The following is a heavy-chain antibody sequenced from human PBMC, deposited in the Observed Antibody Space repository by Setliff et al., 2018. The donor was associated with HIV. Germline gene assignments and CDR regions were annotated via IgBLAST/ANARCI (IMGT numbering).Heavy chain of an antibody. D-gene: IGHD6-19*01. J-gene: IGHJ4*02. V-gene: IGHV1-46*01. Sequence: ASVKVSCKASGYTFTNYHMHWVRQAPGQGLEWMGVINPSGGITTYAQKFQGRVTLTRDTSTTTVYMELRSLRSEDTAVYFCARDNSVWSTDFWGQGTLVTVSS. CDR3: ARDNSVWSTDF. CDR2: INPSGGIT. CDR1: GYTFTNYH.